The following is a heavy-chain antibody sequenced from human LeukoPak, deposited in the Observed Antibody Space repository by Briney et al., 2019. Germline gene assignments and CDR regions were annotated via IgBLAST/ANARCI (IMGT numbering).Heavy chain of an antibody. CDR1: GYTFTGYY. D-gene: IGHD3-10*01. J-gene: IGHJ4*02. CDR3: ARVTYYYGSGSPAFDY. V-gene: IGHV1-2*02. CDR2: INPNSGGT. Sequence: ASVKVSCRASGYTFTGYYMHWVRQAPGQGLEWMGWINPNSGGTNYAQKFQGRVTMTRDTPISTAYMELSRLRSDDTAVYYCARVTYYYGSGSPAFDYWGQGTLVTVSS.